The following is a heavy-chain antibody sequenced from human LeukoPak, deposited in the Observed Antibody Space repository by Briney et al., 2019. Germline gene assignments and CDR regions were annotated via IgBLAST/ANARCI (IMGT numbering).Heavy chain of an antibody. D-gene: IGHD5-12*01. Sequence: ASVKVSCKASGYSFTGYYIHWVRQAPGQGLEWMGWINPNNGGTNFAQKFQGRVTMTRDTSISTAYMELSRLRSDDTAIYYCAKDQNTGYANNSFDPWGQGTLVTVSS. CDR2: INPNNGGT. CDR3: AKDQNTGYANNSFDP. V-gene: IGHV1-2*02. CDR1: GYSFTGYY. J-gene: IGHJ5*02.